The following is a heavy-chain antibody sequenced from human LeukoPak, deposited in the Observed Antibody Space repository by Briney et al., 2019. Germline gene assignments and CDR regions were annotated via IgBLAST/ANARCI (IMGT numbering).Heavy chain of an antibody. J-gene: IGHJ4*02. CDR2: IRSSGSPT. V-gene: IGHV3-48*02. CDR1: GFTFGTYS. CDR3: VRDPDALDY. Sequence: GGSLRLSCVASGFTFGTYSMNWVRQAPGRGLEWIAYIRSSGSPTYYADSVKGRFTISRDIAKNSLYLQMNSLRDEDTGVYYCVRDPDALDYWGQGTPVIVSS.